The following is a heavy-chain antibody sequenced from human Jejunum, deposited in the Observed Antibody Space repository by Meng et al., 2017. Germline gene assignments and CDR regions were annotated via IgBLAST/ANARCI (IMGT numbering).Heavy chain of an antibody. CDR3: ARGLSHDYVWGNYRYQYYFDY. CDR1: GGSISSGGYY. J-gene: IGHJ4*02. Sequence: SETLSLTCTVSGGSISSGGYYWSWIRQHPGKGLEWIGYISYSGRTYYNPSLKSRVTISVDTSKNQFSLKLSSVTAADTAVYYCARGLSHDYVWGNYRYQYYFDYWGQGTLVTVSS. CDR2: ISYSGRT. V-gene: IGHV4-31*03. D-gene: IGHD3-16*02.